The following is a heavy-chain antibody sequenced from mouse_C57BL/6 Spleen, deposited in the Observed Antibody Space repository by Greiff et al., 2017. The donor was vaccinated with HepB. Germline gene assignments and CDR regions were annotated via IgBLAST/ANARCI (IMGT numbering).Heavy chain of an antibody. Sequence: VQLVESGAELVRPGASVKLSCKASGYTFTDYYINWVKQRPGQGLEWIARIYPGSGNTYYNEKFKGKATLTAEKSSSTAYMQLSSLTSEDSAVYFCARGIDVDYWGQGTTLTVSS. CDR3: ARGIDVDY. CDR1: GYTFTDYY. CDR2: IYPGSGNT. V-gene: IGHV1-76*01. J-gene: IGHJ2*01.